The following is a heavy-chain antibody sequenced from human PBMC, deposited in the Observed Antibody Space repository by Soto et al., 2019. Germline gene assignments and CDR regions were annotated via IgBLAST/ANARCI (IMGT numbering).Heavy chain of an antibody. Sequence: SETLSLTCTLSGGSISSGGYYWSWIRQHPGKGLGWIGYIYYSGSTYYNPSLKSRVTISVDTSKNQFSLKLSSVTAADTAVYYCARAQGLLWFGELLAWFDPWGQGTLVTVSS. J-gene: IGHJ5*02. D-gene: IGHD3-10*01. V-gene: IGHV4-31*03. CDR3: ARAQGLLWFGELLAWFDP. CDR2: IYYSGST. CDR1: GGSISSGGYY.